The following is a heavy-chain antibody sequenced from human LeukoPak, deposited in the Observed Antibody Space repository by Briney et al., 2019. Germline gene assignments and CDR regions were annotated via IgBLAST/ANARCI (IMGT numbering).Heavy chain of an antibody. Sequence: GGSLRLSCAASGFTLSSYSMNWVRQAPGKGLEWISYIDSDTYGNTIYYPHTVKGRFTISRDNAKNTLYLQMNSLRAEDTAVYYCAKEGYYDYVWGSYRSNAFDIWGQGTMVTVSS. CDR1: GFTLSSYS. V-gene: IGHV3-48*01. J-gene: IGHJ3*02. CDR3: AKEGYYDYVWGSYRSNAFDI. D-gene: IGHD3-16*02. CDR2: IDSDTYGNTI.